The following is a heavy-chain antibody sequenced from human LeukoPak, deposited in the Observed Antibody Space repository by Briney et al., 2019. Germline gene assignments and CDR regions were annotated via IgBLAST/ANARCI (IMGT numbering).Heavy chain of an antibody. CDR3: ARAQWLDYFLFDY. V-gene: IGHV4-39*07. CDR2: IYYSGST. Sequence: PSETLSLTCTVSGGSIRSSSYYWGWIRQPPGKGLEWIGSIYYSGSTYYNPSLKSRVTISVDTSKNQFSLKLSSVTAADTAVYYCARAQWLDYFLFDYWGQGTLVTVSS. J-gene: IGHJ4*02. CDR1: GGSIRSSSYY. D-gene: IGHD6-19*01.